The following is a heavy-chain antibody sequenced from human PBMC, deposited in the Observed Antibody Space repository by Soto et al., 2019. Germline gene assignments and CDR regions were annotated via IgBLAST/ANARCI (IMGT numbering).Heavy chain of an antibody. CDR1: GFTFSNYA. CDR2: LSFDGNNI. Sequence: LRLSYAASGFTFSNYAIHWVRQAPGKGLEWVAVLSFDGNNIHYADSVKGRFTVSRDNSKNTLFLQMNSLRPEDTALYYCARGPIGDAAMVKNYFDYWGQGTRVTVS. V-gene: IGHV3-30-3*01. CDR3: ARGPIGDAAMVKNYFDY. D-gene: IGHD5-18*01. J-gene: IGHJ4*02.